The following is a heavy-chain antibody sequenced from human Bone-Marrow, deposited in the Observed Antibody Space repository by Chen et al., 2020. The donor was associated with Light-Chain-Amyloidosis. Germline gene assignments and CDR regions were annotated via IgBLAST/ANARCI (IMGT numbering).Heavy chain of an antibody. CDR2: ISGSGGNT. CDR3: AKFLDRGSWYYYYGMDV. V-gene: IGHV3-23*04. J-gene: IGHJ6*02. Sequence: EVQVVESGGGLVQPGGSLRLSYAASGFTFSSYAMSWVRQAPGKGLEWVSSISGSGGNTYYADSVKGRFTLSRDNSKNTLSLQMNSLRAEDTAVYYCAKFLDRGSWYYYYGMDVWGQGTTVTVSS. D-gene: IGHD3-10*01. CDR1: GFTFSSYA.